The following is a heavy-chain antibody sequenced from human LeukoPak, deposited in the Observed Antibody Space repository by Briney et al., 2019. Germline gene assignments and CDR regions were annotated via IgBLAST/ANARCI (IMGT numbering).Heavy chain of an antibody. CDR1: GFTFSSSD. J-gene: IGHJ6*02. D-gene: IGHD4-23*01. CDR3: ARGRSYGGNSEVVTKNYYGMDV. V-gene: IGHV4-34*01. Sequence: GSLRLSSAASGFTFSSSDMNWVRQAPGKGLEWIGEINHSGSTNYNPSLKSRVTISVDTSKNQFSLKLGSVTAADTAVYYCARGRSYGGNSEVVTKNYYGMDVWGQGTTVTVSS. CDR2: INHSGST.